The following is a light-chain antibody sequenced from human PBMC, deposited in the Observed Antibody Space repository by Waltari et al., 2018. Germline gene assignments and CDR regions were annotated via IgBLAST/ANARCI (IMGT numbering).Light chain of an antibody. V-gene: IGKV3-11*01. CDR3: QHRSVWPLT. CDR1: QIVRSY. Sequence: VVLTQSPATLSLFPGERATLSCRASQIVRSYLAWSQQNPVQAPRLLIYDSSNRATGIPVRFSGSGSGTDFTLTISSLEPEDSAVYYCQHRSVWPLTFGGGTK. CDR2: DSS. J-gene: IGKJ4*01.